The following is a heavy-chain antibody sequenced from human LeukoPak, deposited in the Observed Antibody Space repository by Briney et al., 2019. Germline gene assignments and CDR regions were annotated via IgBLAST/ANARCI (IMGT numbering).Heavy chain of an antibody. Sequence: PGGSLRLSCAVSGFSFSSYGMHWVRQAPGKGLEWVAVIWYDGSNKYYADSVKGRFTISRDNSKNTLYLQMNSLRAEDTALYYCATGDGYSSGWAHHWGQGTLVTVSS. CDR1: GFSFSSYG. CDR2: IWYDGSNK. D-gene: IGHD6-19*01. J-gene: IGHJ5*02. V-gene: IGHV3-33*01. CDR3: ATGDGYSSGWAHH.